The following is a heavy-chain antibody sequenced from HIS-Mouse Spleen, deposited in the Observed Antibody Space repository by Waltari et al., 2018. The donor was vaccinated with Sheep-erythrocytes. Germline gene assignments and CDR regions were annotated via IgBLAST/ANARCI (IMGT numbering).Heavy chain of an antibody. V-gene: IGHV4-34*01. D-gene: IGHD2-21*02. J-gene: IGHJ4*02. CDR1: GGSFSGYY. CDR2: INHSGST. Sequence: QVQLQQWGAGLLKPSETLSLTCAVYGGSFSGYYWSWIRQPPGKGLEWIGEINHSGSTNYNPSLKSRVTISVDTSTNQFSLKLSSVTAADTAVYYCARVVVVVTAHTFYFDYWGQGTLVTVSS. CDR3: ARVVVVVTAHTFYFDY.